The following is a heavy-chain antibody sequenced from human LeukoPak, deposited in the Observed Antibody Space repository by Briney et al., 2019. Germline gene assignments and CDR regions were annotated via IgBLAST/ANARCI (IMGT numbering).Heavy chain of an antibody. V-gene: IGHV1-2*02. CDR3: VTRSSLSGYFYFDY. D-gene: IGHD5-12*01. CDR1: GYTFTDYY. J-gene: IGHJ4*02. Sequence: ASVKVSCKASGYTFTDYYIHWVRQAPGQGLEWMGWLNPNSDGTSYSPKFQGRVTMTGDTSVSTAYMELSRLRSDDTAVYYCVTRSSLSGYFYFDYWGQGTLVTVSS. CDR2: LNPNSDGT.